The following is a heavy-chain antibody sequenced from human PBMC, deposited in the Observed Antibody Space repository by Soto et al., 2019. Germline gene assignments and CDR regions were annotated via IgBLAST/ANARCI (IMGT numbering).Heavy chain of an antibody. CDR2: ISYDGSNK. J-gene: IGHJ6*01. V-gene: IGHV3-30-3*01. D-gene: IGHD6-13*01. CDR3: VGDQYSSSCYTNYYYYGMDV. CDR1: GFTFSSYA. Sequence: QVQLVEAGGGVVQPGRSLRLSCAASGFTFSSYAMHWVRQAPGKGLEWVAVISYDGSNKYYADSVKGRFTISRDNSKNSLCLQMNGLGADVTVVFCCVGDQYSSSCYTNYYYYGMDVWGQGTTVTVSS.